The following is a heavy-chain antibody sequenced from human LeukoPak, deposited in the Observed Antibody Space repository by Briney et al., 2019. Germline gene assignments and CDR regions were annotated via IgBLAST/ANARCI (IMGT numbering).Heavy chain of an antibody. Sequence: GRSLRLSCAASGFTFSSYGMHWVRQAPGKGLEWVAVISYDGSNKYYADSVKGRFTISRDNSKNTLYLQMNSLRAEDTAVYCCAKDLYSSGGEWGQGTLVTVSS. CDR3: AKDLYSSGGE. CDR1: GFTFSSYG. J-gene: IGHJ4*02. CDR2: ISYDGSNK. V-gene: IGHV3-30*18. D-gene: IGHD6-19*01.